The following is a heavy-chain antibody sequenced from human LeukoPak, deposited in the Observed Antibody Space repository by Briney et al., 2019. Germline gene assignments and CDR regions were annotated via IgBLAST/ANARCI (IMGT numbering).Heavy chain of an antibody. CDR3: ARARSGWLFDY. J-gene: IGHJ4*02. Sequence: SETLSLTCVVYGGSFSGYYWSWIRQPPGKGLEWIGEINHSGSTNYNPSLKSRVTISVDTSKNQFSLKLSSVTAADTAVYYCARARSGWLFDYWGQGTLVTVSS. D-gene: IGHD6-19*01. V-gene: IGHV4-34*01. CDR2: INHSGST. CDR1: GGSFSGYY.